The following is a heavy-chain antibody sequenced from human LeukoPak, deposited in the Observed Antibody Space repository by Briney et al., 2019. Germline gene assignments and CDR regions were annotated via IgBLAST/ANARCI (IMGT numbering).Heavy chain of an antibody. V-gene: IGHV3-48*01. Sequence: GGSLRLSCAASGFTFSYYSMNWVRQAPGKGLEWVSYISDSSDTMYYADSVKGRFTISRDNAKNSLYLQMNSLRAEDTAVYYGARDDAFDIWGQGTMVTVSS. CDR2: ISDSSDTM. J-gene: IGHJ3*02. CDR3: ARDDAFDI. CDR1: GFTFSYYS.